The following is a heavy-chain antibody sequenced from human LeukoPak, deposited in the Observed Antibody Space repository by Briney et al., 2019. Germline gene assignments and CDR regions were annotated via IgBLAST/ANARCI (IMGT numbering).Heavy chain of an antibody. V-gene: IGHV1-2*02. CDR1: GYTLTGYY. J-gene: IGHJ5*02. CDR2: INPYTGDT. Sequence: ASVKVSCKASGYTLTGYYIHWVRQAPGQGLEWMGWINPYTGDTNSAQKFQGRVTMTRDTSISTAYMELSRLRSEDTAVYYCARNLGRLDWFDPWGQGTLVTVSS. D-gene: IGHD1-14*01. CDR3: ARNLGRLDWFDP.